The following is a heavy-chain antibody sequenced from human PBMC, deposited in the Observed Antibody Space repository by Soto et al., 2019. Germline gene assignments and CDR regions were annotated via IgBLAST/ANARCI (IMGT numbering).Heavy chain of an antibody. CDR3: ARGDTPFSYSSSWN. D-gene: IGHD6-13*01. CDR1: GYTFTDYY. Sequence: SVKVSCKASGYTFTDYYMHWVRQAPGQGLEWMGGIIPIFGTANYAQKFQGRVTITADESTSTAYMELSSLRSEDTAVYYCARGDTPFSYSSSWNWGQGTLVTVSS. CDR2: IIPIFGTA. J-gene: IGHJ4*02. V-gene: IGHV1-69*13.